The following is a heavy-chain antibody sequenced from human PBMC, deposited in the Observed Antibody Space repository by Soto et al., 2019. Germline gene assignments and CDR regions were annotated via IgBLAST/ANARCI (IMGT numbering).Heavy chain of an antibody. Sequence: SETLSLTCTVSGGSISSSSYYWGWIRQPPGKGLEWIGSIYYSGSTYYNTSLKNRDTISTDTSKKQYSLRMTSVTAAYTAVYFCARHDDRPGFINGFDIWGRGTMVT. CDR3: ARHDDRPGFINGFDI. J-gene: IGHJ3*02. V-gene: IGHV4-39*01. CDR2: IYYSGST. D-gene: IGHD3-16*01. CDR1: GGSISSSSYY.